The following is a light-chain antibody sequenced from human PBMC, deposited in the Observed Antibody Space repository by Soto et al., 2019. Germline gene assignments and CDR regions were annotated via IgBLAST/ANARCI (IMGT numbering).Light chain of an antibody. CDR1: SSDVGGYNY. V-gene: IGLV2-11*01. Sequence: QSVLTQPRSGSGSHGQSVTISCTETSSDVGGYNYVSRYQQHPGKAPKLVIYDVSKRPSGVPDRFSGSKSGNTASLTISGLQAEDEADYYCCSYAGSYTYVFGTGTKVTVL. CDR3: CSYAGSYTYV. CDR2: DVS. J-gene: IGLJ1*01.